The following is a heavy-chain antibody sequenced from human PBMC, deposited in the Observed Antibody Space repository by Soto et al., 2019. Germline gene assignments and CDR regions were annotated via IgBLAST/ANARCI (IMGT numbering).Heavy chain of an antibody. CDR1: GGSITNYY. CDR3: AGHGFGPLHGLVDV. Sequence: QVQLQESGPGLVKPSETLSLTCTVSGGSITNYYCSWFRQPPGKGLEWIGYNNYDGYSAYNLSLKRRVTLSMATSKTEFSLMLESVTATDTAVYYCAGHGFGPLHGLVDVWGPGTTVIVSS. V-gene: IGHV4-59*08. D-gene: IGHD3-10*01. CDR2: NNYDGYS. J-gene: IGHJ6*02.